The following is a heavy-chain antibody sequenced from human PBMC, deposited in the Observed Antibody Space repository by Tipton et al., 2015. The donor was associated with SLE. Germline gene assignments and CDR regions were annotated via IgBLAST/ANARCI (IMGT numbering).Heavy chain of an antibody. CDR1: GGSFSGYY. D-gene: IGHD3-22*01. CDR2: INHSGST. V-gene: IGHV4-34*01. Sequence: TLSLTCAVYGGSFSGYYWSWIRQPPGKGLEWIGEINHSGSTNYNPSLKSRVTISVDRSKNQFSLKLSSVTAADTAVYYCARGRVDYDSSGYYTGNAFDIWGQGTMVTVSS. CDR3: ARGRVDYDSSGYYTGNAFDI. J-gene: IGHJ3*02.